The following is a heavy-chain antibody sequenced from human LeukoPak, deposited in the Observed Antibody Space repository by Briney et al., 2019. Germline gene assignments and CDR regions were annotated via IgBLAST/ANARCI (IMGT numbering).Heavy chain of an antibody. CDR3: ASRYYYGSGRRYYFDY. J-gene: IGHJ4*02. Sequence: SETLSPTCAVYGGSFSGYYWSWIRQPPGKGLEWIGEINHSGSTNYNPSLKSRVTISVDTSKNQFSLKLSSVTAADTAVYYCASRYYYGSGRRYYFDYWGQGTLVTVSS. V-gene: IGHV4-34*01. D-gene: IGHD3-10*01. CDR1: GGSFSGYY. CDR2: INHSGST.